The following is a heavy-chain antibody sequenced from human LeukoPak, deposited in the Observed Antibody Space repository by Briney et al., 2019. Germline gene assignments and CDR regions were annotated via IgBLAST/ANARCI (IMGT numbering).Heavy chain of an antibody. V-gene: IGHV5-51*01. CDR2: IYAGDSDT. J-gene: IGHJ3*01. D-gene: IGHD3-10*01. CDR1: GYTFTSFW. CDR3: ARRDPFMGDALDF. Sequence: EESLKISCKGSGYTFTSFWIAWVRQLPGKGLEWMGIIYAGDSDTRYSPSFQGQVTISVDKSNSTAYLHWSSLTTSDTAMYFCARRDPFMGDALDFWGRGTMVTVAS.